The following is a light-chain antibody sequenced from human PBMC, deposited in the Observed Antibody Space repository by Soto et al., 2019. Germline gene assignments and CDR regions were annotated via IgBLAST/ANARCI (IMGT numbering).Light chain of an antibody. CDR1: QSLDSN. Sequence: IGRTQSQATLSGSPGERATLSCRASQSLDSNLAWYQQKPGRAPRLLIYGASTRAAGVPARFSGSGSETEFTLTISSLQSEDFAVYYCHQYNDWPRTFGPGAKVDIK. CDR3: HQYNDWPRT. V-gene: IGKV3-15*01. J-gene: IGKJ1*01. CDR2: GAS.